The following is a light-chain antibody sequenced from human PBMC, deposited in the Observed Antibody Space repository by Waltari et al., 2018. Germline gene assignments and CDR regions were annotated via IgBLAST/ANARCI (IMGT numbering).Light chain of an antibody. CDR3: QQYYITPWT. V-gene: IGKV4-1*01. CDR1: ESVLYSANNKNY. J-gene: IGKJ1*01. Sequence: DIVMTQSPDSLAVSLGERATINCKPSESVLYSANNKNYLAWFQQLPGQPPKLLISWASTRESGVPDRFSGSGSGTDFTLTISSLLAEDVAVYYCQQYYITPWTFGQGTKVEIK. CDR2: WAS.